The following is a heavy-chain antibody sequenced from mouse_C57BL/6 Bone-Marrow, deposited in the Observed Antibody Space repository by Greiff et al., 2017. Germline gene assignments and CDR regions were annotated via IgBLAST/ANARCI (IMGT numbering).Heavy chain of an antibody. CDR2: INPSNGGT. J-gene: IGHJ2*01. V-gene: IGHV1-53*01. CDR1: GYTFTSYW. Sequence: QVQLQQPGTELVKPGASVKLSCKASGYTFTSYWMHWVKQRPGQGLEWIGNINPSNGGTNYNEKFKSKATMTVDKSSSTAYMQLSSLTSEDSAVYYCASGVTTAYYFDYWGQGTTLTVSS. D-gene: IGHD2-2*01. CDR3: ASGVTTAYYFDY.